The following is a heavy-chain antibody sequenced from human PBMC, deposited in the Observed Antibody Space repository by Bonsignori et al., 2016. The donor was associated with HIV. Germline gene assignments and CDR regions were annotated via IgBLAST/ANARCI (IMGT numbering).Heavy chain of an antibody. V-gene: IGHV3-7*03. Sequence: GESLKISCAASGFTFSSYWMSWVRQAPGKGLEWVANIKQDGSEKYYVDSVKGRFTISRDNAKNSLYLQMNSLRAEDTAVYYCARDWERWLQVHGFFDIWGQGTMVTVSS. J-gene: IGHJ3*02. CDR3: ARDWERWLQVHGFFDI. D-gene: IGHD5-24*01. CDR2: IKQDGSEK. CDR1: GFTFSSYW.